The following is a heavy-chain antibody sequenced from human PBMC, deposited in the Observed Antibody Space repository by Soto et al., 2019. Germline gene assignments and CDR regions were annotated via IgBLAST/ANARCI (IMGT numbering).Heavy chain of an antibody. Sequence: SETLSLTCTVSGGSISSYYWSWIRQPPGKGLEWIGYIYYSGGTNYNPSLKSRVTISVDTSKNQFSLKLSSVTAADTAVYYCARRMITFGGAHLFDYWGQGTLVTVSS. V-gene: IGHV4-59*01. CDR2: IYYSGGT. CDR1: GGSISSYY. J-gene: IGHJ4*02. D-gene: IGHD3-16*01. CDR3: ARRMITFGGAHLFDY.